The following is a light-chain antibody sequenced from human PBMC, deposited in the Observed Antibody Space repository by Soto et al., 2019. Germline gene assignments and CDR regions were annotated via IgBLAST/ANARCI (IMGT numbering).Light chain of an antibody. CDR2: DVS. CDR1: SSDVGGYNY. J-gene: IGLJ2*01. CDR3: SSYTSSNTLHVL. Sequence: QSVLTQPASVSGSPGQSITISCTGTSSDVGGYNYVSWYQQHPGKAPKLMIYDVSNRPSGVSSRFSGSKSGNTASLTISGLQAEDEADYYCSSYTSSNTLHVLFGGGTKLTRP. V-gene: IGLV2-14*01.